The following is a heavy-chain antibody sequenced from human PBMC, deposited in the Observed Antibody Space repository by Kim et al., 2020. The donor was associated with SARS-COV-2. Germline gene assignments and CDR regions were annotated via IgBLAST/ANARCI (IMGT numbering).Heavy chain of an antibody. CDR2: IDTKTGNP. Sequence: ASVKVSCKTFGYIFTDLHINWVRQAPGQGLEWMGWIDTKTGNPTYAQDFIGRFVFSLNTSVSTAYLQISSLKAEDTAIYYCAKGHYDSGWGPGTLVTVSS. D-gene: IGHD3-22*01. V-gene: IGHV7-4-1*02. CDR3: AKGHYDSG. J-gene: IGHJ4*02. CDR1: GYIFTDLH.